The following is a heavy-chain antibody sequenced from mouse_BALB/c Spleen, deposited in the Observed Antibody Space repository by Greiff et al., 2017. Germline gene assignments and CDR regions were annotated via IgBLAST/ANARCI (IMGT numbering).Heavy chain of an antibody. CDR3: ARGIGGHSFAY. Sequence: EVQLQQSGAELVRPGALVKLSCKASGFTIKDYYMHWVKQRPEQGLEWIGWIDPENGNTIYDPKFQGKASITADTSSNTAYLQLSSLTSEDTAVYYCARGIGGHSFAYWGQGTLVTVSA. CDR2: IDPENGNT. D-gene: IGHD2-14*01. J-gene: IGHJ3*01. CDR1: GFTIKDYY. V-gene: IGHV14-1*02.